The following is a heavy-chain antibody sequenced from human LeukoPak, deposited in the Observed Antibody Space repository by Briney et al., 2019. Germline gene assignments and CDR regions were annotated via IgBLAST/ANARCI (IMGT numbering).Heavy chain of an antibody. CDR2: IIPIFGTA. CDR1: GGTFSSYA. V-gene: IGHV1-69*05. D-gene: IGHD5-24*01. Sequence: ASVKISCKASGGTFSSYAISWVRQAPGQGLEWMGGIIPIFGTANYAQKFQGRVTITTDESTSTAYMELSSLRSEDTAVYYCARVQTATSYYFDYWGQGTLVTVSS. J-gene: IGHJ4*02. CDR3: ARVQTATSYYFDY.